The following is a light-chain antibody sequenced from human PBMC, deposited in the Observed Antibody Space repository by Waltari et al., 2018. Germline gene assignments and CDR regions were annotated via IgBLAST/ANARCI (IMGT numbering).Light chain of an antibody. CDR2: RNN. Sequence: QSVLTQPPSASGTPGQRVTISCSGSSSNIGSNYVSWYQQLPGTTPKLLIYRNNQQPSGVPDRFSGSKSGTSASLAISGLRSEDEADYYCAAWDDSLSGYVFGTGTKVTVL. CDR1: SSNIGSNY. CDR3: AAWDDSLSGYV. J-gene: IGLJ1*01. V-gene: IGLV1-47*01.